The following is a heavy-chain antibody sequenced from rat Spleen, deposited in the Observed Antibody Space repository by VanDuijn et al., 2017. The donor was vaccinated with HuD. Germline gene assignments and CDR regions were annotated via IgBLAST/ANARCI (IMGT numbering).Heavy chain of an antibody. CDR2: ISYDGSST. J-gene: IGHJ2*01. CDR3: ARRGPTDYFDY. CDR1: GFTFSDYY. V-gene: IGHV5-29*01. Sequence: EVQLVESDGGLVQPGRSLKLSCAASGFTFSDYYMAWVRQAPMKGLEWVATISYDGSSTYYRDSVKGRFTISRDNAKSTLYLQVDSPRSEDTAIYYCARRGPTDYFDYWGQGVMVTVSS. D-gene: IGHD2-1*01.